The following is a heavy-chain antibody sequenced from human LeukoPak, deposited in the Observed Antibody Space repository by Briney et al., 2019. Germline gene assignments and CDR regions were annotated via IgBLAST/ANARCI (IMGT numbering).Heavy chain of an antibody. Sequence: GGSLRLSCAASGFTFSSYAMHWVREAPGKGLQWVAVISYDGSQKYYADSVKGRFTISRDNSKNTLYLQMNSLRAEDTAVYYCASLLIPDIDYWGQGTLVTVSS. D-gene: IGHD3-16*01. CDR2: ISYDGSQK. CDR1: GFTFSSYA. CDR3: ASLLIPDIDY. J-gene: IGHJ4*02. V-gene: IGHV3-30-3*01.